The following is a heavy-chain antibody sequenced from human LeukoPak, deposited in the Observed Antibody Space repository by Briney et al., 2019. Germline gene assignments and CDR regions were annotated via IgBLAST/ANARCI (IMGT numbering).Heavy chain of an antibody. CDR1: GFTFDDYA. D-gene: IGHD3-9*01. Sequence: GRFLRLSCAASGFTFDDYAMHWVRQAPGKGLEWVSGISWNSGSIGYADSVKGRFTISRDNAKNSLYLQMNSLRAEDTALYYCAKSDVDYDILTGAGGYFDYWGQGTLVTVSS. J-gene: IGHJ4*02. CDR3: AKSDVDYDILTGAGGYFDY. V-gene: IGHV3-9*01. CDR2: ISWNSGSI.